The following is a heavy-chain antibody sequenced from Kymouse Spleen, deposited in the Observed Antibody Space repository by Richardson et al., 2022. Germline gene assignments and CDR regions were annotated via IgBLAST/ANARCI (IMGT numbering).Heavy chain of an antibody. Sequence: QVQLVESGGGVVQPGRSLRLSCAASGFTFSSYGMHWVRQAPGKGLEWVAVISYDGSNKYYADSVKGRFTISRDNSKNTLYLQMNSLRAEDTAVYYCAKTSHCYCYFDYWGQGTLVTVSS. V-gene: IGHV3-30*18. D-gene: IGHD2-21*02. CDR2: ISYDGSNK. J-gene: IGHJ4*02. CDR3: AKTSHCYCYFDY. CDR1: GFTFSSYG.